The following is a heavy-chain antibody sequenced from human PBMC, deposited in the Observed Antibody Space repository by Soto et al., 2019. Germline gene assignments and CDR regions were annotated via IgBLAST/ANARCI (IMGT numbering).Heavy chain of an antibody. J-gene: IGHJ4*02. V-gene: IGHV4-39*01. Sequence: PSETLSLTCTVSGGSTNSRSDYWGWIRQPPWKGLEWIGSVYYSGSTHDNPSLQSRVTISVDTSRNQFSLNLISVTAADTAVYFCARQPRGPGYGERGLYFDHWGQGTLVTVSS. CDR2: VYYSGST. CDR3: ARQPRGPGYGERGLYFDH. D-gene: IGHD3-16*01. CDR1: GGSTNSRSDY.